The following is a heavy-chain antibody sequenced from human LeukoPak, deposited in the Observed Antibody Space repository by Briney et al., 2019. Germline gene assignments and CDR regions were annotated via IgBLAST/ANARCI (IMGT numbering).Heavy chain of an antibody. D-gene: IGHD3-10*01. Sequence: GGSLRLSCAASRFTFSNYAMTWVRQAPGKGLEWVSAISGGAGSTYYADSVKGRFTISRDNSKNTVHLQMNSLRAEDTAVYYCARDQGYYASGSYFDQWGQGTLVAVSS. CDR3: ARDQGYYASGSYFDQ. CDR2: ISGGAGST. V-gene: IGHV3-23*01. CDR1: RFTFSNYA. J-gene: IGHJ4*02.